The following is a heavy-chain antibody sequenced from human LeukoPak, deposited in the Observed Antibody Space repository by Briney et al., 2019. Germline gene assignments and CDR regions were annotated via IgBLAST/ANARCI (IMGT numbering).Heavy chain of an antibody. V-gene: IGHV4-39*01. CDR2: IYYSGNT. D-gene: IGHD5-18*01. CDR3: ARRDTARGYGMDV. J-gene: IGHJ6*02. Sequence: TSETLSLTCTVSGGSISSSSYYWGWIRQPPGKGLEWIGSIYYSGNTFYNPSPKSRVTISVDTSKNQFSLKVSSVTAADTAVYYCARRDTARGYGMDVWGRGTTVTVSS. CDR1: GGSISSSSYY.